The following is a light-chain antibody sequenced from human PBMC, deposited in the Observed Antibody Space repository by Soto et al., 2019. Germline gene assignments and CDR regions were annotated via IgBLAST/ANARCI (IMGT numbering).Light chain of an antibody. V-gene: IGKV3-20*01. Sequence: ENVLTQSPGTLSLSPGERVTLSCRASQFIGSSYFAWYQQKPGQAPRLLIYGASSRASGIPDRFSGSVSGTDFTLTISRLEPEDFAVYYCQQYDSSPWTFGQGTKVEI. CDR3: QQYDSSPWT. J-gene: IGKJ1*01. CDR2: GAS. CDR1: QFIGSSY.